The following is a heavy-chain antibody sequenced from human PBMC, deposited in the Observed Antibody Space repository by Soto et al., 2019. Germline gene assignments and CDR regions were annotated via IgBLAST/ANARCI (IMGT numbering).Heavy chain of an antibody. CDR2: ISYDGSNK. Sequence: QVQLVESGGGVVQPGRSLRLSCAASGFTFSSYGMHWVRQAPGKGLEWVAVISYDGSNKYYADSVKGRFTIYRDNSKNTLYLQMNSLRAEDTAVYYCAKDLVWFGPLGVDYGMDVWGQGTTVTVSS. CDR1: GFTFSSYG. V-gene: IGHV3-30*18. D-gene: IGHD3-10*01. CDR3: AKDLVWFGPLGVDYGMDV. J-gene: IGHJ6*02.